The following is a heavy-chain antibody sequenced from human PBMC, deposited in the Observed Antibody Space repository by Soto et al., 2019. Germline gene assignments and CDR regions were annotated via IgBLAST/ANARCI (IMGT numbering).Heavy chain of an antibody. V-gene: IGHV1-8*01. CDR2: MNPNSGNT. D-gene: IGHD3-3*01. CDR3: ARRESLEYYDFWGGSEDYWDV. J-gene: IGHJ6*03. CDR1: GYTFTSYD. Sequence: ASVKVSCKASGYTFTSYDINWVRQATGQGLEWMGWMNPNSGNTGYAQKFQGRVTMTRNTSISTAYMELSSLRSEATAVYYCARRESLEYYDFWGGSEDYWDVWGKGTTVTVSS.